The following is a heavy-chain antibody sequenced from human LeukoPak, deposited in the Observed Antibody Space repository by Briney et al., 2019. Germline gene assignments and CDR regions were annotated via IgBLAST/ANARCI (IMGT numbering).Heavy chain of an antibody. CDR2: ISSSGTTI. Sequence: SGGSLRLSCAASGFSFSDYYMSWIRQAPGKGLEWVSCISSSGTTIDYADSVKGRFTISRDNAQNSLYLHLHSLRAEDTAVYYCARELGTAFFDYWGQGALVTVSS. D-gene: IGHD7-27*01. J-gene: IGHJ4*02. CDR1: GFSFSDYY. V-gene: IGHV3-11*01. CDR3: ARELGTAFFDY.